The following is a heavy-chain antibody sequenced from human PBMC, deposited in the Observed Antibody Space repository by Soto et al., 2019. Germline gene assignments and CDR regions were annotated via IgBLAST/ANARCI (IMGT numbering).Heavy chain of an antibody. CDR1: GGSISSYY. V-gene: IGHV4-59*01. CDR2: IYYSGST. CDR3: ARLDFVAFWSGYYYYFDY. D-gene: IGHD3-3*01. J-gene: IGHJ4*02. Sequence: SETLSLTCTVSGGSISSYYWSWIRQPPGKGLEWIGDIYYSGSTNYNPSLKSRVTISVDTSKNQFSRMLCSVSAADPAVYYCARLDFVAFWSGYYYYFDYWGQGTLVTVSS.